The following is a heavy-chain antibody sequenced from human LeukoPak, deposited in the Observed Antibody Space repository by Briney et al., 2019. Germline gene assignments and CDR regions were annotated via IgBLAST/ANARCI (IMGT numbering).Heavy chain of an antibody. CDR1: GFTLSSYS. J-gene: IGHJ4*02. D-gene: IGHD5-12*01. Sequence: GGSLRLSCAASGFTLSSYSMNWVRQAPGKGLEWVSSISSSSSYIYYADSVKGRFTISRDNPKNTLYLQMNSLRAEDTAVYYCAKERGYREYDLDYWGQGTLVTVSS. V-gene: IGHV3-21*04. CDR3: AKERGYREYDLDY. CDR2: ISSSSSYI.